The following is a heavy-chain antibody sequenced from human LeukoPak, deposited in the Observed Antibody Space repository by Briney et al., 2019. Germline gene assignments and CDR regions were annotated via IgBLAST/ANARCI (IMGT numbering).Heavy chain of an antibody. CDR2: INPNSGVT. J-gene: IGHJ5*02. CDR1: GYTFTGYY. D-gene: IGHD3-10*01. CDR3: ARDYERIIMVRGVPLSPQTVFDP. Sequence: ASVKVSCKASGYTFTGYYMHWVRQAPGQGLEWMGWINPNSGVTNSAQNLQGRVTMTRDTSISTAYMELSRLRSDDTAVYYCARDYERIIMVRGVPLSPQTVFDPWGQGTLVTVSS. V-gene: IGHV1-2*02.